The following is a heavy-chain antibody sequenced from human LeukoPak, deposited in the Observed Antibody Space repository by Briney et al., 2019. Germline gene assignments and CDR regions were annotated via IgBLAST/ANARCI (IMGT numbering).Heavy chain of an antibody. D-gene: IGHD3-16*01. CDR2: VKGIGPTT. CDR3: ARAGELRYMDV. Sequence: TGGSLRLSCAASGFTFSDYYMSWIRQAPGKGLEWVSTVKGIGPTTYYADSLKGRFTISRDNAKNSLFLQMSSLRADDTAIYYCARAGELRYMDVWGKGTAVTVSS. J-gene: IGHJ6*03. CDR1: GFTFSDYY. V-gene: IGHV3-11*04.